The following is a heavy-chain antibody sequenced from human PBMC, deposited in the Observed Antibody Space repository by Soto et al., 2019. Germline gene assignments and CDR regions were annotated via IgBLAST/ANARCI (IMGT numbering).Heavy chain of an antibody. Sequence: PSGTPSLTFTVSDGSISSSSYYWGWIRQPPGKGLEWIGSIYYSESTYYNPSLKSRVTISVDTSKNQFSLKLSSVTAADTAVYYCARHPYTGYSTNWSPGPDFDYWGQGTLVTVSS. V-gene: IGHV4-39*01. CDR3: ARHPYTGYSTNWSPGPDFDY. D-gene: IGHD6-13*01. CDR2: IYYSEST. CDR1: DGSISSSSYY. J-gene: IGHJ4*02.